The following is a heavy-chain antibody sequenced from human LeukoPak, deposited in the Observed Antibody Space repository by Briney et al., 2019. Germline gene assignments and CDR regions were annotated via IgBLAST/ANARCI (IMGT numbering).Heavy chain of an antibody. Sequence: SETLSLTCTVSGGSISSYYWSWIRQPPGKGLEWIGYIYYSGSTNYNPSLKSRVTISVDTSKNQFSLKLSSVTAADTAVYYCARDQVMGAFDIWGQGTMVTVSS. J-gene: IGHJ3*02. CDR2: IYYSGST. CDR1: GGSISSYY. CDR3: ARDQVMGAFDI. D-gene: IGHD3-16*01. V-gene: IGHV4-59*12.